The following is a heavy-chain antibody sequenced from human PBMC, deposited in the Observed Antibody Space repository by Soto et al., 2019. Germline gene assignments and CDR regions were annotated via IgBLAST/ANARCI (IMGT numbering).Heavy chain of an antibody. V-gene: IGHV1-69*13. CDR1: GGTFGSYA. D-gene: IGHD3-16*01. J-gene: IGHJ4*02. CDR2: IIPIFGTA. Sequence: VKGSWKSSGGTFGSYAISWVRQANGQGLEWMGGIIPIFGTANYAQKFQGRVTITADESTSTAYMELSSLRSEDTAVYYCARDDHYDYVWGSYTGRDYWGQGTLVTVSS. CDR3: ARDDHYDYVWGSYTGRDY.